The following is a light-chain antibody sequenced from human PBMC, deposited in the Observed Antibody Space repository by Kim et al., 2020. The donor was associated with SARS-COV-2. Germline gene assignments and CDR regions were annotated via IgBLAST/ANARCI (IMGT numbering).Light chain of an antibody. CDR3: AARDDSLSAYVV. V-gene: IGLV1-47*01. J-gene: IGLJ2*01. CDR2: RNN. CDR1: SSNIGSNY. Sequence: QGVNISCSGSSSNIGSNYVYWYQQLPGTAPKLLIYRNNQRPSGVPDRFSGSKSGTSASLAISGLRSEDEADYYCAARDDSLSAYVVFGGGTQLTVL.